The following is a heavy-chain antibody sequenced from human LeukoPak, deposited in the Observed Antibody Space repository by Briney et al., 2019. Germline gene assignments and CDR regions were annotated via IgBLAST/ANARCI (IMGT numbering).Heavy chain of an antibody. Sequence: PSETLSLTCAVYGGSSSGYYWSWIRQPPGKGLEWIGEINHSGSTNYNPSLKSRVTISVDTSKNQFSLKLSSVTAADTAVYYCARGWDTAMVTDYWGQGTLVTVSS. CDR1: GGSSSGYY. D-gene: IGHD5-18*01. CDR3: ARGWDTAMVTDY. CDR2: INHSGST. J-gene: IGHJ4*02. V-gene: IGHV4-34*01.